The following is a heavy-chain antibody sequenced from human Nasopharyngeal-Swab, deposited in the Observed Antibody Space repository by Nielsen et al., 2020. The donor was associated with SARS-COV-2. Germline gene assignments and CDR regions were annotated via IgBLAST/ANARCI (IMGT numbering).Heavy chain of an antibody. CDR1: GGPISSYY. V-gene: IGHV4-59*06. D-gene: IGHD6-19*01. Sequence: SETLSLTCTVPGGPISSYYWSWIRQHPGKGLEWIGYIYYSGSTYYNPSLKSRVTISVDTSKNQFSLKLSSVTAADTAVYYCARAVAGRNWYFDLWGRGTLVTVSS. CDR3: ARAVAGRNWYFDL. J-gene: IGHJ2*01. CDR2: IYYSGST.